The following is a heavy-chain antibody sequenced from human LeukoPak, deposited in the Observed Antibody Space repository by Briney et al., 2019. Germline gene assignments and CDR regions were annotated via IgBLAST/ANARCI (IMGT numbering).Heavy chain of an antibody. CDR1: GFTFSSYS. J-gene: IGHJ3*02. CDR2: ISSSSSYI. CDR3: ARIDTYYYVSSGYYSAFDI. V-gene: IGHV3-21*04. Sequence: GGSLRLSCAASGFTFSSYSMNWVRQAPGKGLEWVSSISSSSSYIYYADSVKGRFTISRDNAKNSLYLQMNSLRAEDTALYYCARIDTYYYVSSGYYSAFDIWGQGTIVTVSS. D-gene: IGHD3-22*01.